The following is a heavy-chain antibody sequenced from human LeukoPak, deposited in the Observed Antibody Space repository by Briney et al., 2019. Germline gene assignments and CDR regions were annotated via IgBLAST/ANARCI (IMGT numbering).Heavy chain of an antibody. CDR2: FYTSGST. J-gene: IGHJ6*03. Sequence: PSQTLSLTCTVSGGSISSGGSSWSWLRQPAGKGLEWIGRFYTSGSTNYNPSLKSRVTMSIDTSKNQFSLKLSSVTAADTAVYYCARGRIASGAYYYYMDVWGKGTTVTVSS. CDR3: ARGRIASGAYYYYMDV. D-gene: IGHD2/OR15-2a*01. CDR1: GGSISSGGSS. V-gene: IGHV4-61*02.